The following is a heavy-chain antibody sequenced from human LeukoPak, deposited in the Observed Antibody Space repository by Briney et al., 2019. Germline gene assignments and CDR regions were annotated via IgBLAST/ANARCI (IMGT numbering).Heavy chain of an antibody. CDR1: GGSISSYY. V-gene: IGHV4-59*08. J-gene: IGHJ4*02. CDR2: IYYSGST. Sequence: PSETLSLTCTVSGGSISSYYWSWIRQPPGKGLEWIGYIYYSGSTNYNPSLKSRVTISKDTSKNQFSLKLSFVTAADTAVYYCARLGSRTFDYWGQGTLVTVSS. CDR3: ARLGSRTFDY.